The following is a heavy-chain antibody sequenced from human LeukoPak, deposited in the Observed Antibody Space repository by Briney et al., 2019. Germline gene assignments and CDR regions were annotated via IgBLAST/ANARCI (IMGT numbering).Heavy chain of an antibody. V-gene: IGHV3-11*04. D-gene: IGHD4-17*01. CDR2: ISSSGSTI. CDR1: RFTFSDYY. J-gene: IGHJ4*02. Sequence: GGSLRLSCAASRFTFSDYYMSWIRQAPGKGLEWVSYISSSGSTIYYADSAKGRFTISRDNAKNSLYLQMNSLRAEDTAVYYCASDPPTVTPHWGQGTLVTVSS. CDR3: ASDPPTVTPH.